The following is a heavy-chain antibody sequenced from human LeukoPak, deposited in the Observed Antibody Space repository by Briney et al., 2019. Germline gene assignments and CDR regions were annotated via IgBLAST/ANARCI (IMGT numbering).Heavy chain of an antibody. D-gene: IGHD3-10*01. V-gene: IGHV4-4*07. CDR2: IYSSGST. CDR3: ARGYGSGSNWFDP. Sequence: ASETLSLTCTVSGGSISTYYWSWIRQPAGKDLEWIGHIYSSGSTNYNPSLKSRVTMSVDTSKNQLSLKLNSVTAADTAVYYCARGYGSGSNWFDPWGQGTLVTVSS. CDR1: GGSISTYY. J-gene: IGHJ5*02.